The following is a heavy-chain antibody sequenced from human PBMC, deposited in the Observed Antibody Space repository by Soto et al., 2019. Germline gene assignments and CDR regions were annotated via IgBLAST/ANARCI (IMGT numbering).Heavy chain of an antibody. CDR1: GFTFSSYG. CDR3: ATSGGGRPRGAFDI. V-gene: IGHV3-30*03. J-gene: IGHJ3*02. Sequence: PGVSLRLSCAASGFTFSSYGMHWVRQAPGKGLEWVAVISYDGSNKYYADSVKGRFTISRDNSKNTLYLQMNSLRAEDTAVYYCATSGGGRPRGAFDIWGQGTMVTVSS. CDR2: ISYDGSNK. D-gene: IGHD3-10*01.